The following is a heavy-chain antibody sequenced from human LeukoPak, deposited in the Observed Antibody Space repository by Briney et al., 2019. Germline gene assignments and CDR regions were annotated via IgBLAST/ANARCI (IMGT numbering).Heavy chain of an antibody. D-gene: IGHD7-27*01. Sequence: SVKVSCKASGGTFSSYALSWVRQAPGQGLEWMGGIIPIFGTANYAQKFQGRVTITADESTSTAYMELSSLRSEDTAVYYCARGLTGDPDFDYWGQGTLVTVSS. V-gene: IGHV1-69*13. J-gene: IGHJ4*02. CDR3: ARGLTGDPDFDY. CDR1: GGTFSSYA. CDR2: IIPIFGTA.